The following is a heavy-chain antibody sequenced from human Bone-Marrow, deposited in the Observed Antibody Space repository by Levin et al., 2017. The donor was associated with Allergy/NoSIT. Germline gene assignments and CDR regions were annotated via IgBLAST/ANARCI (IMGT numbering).Heavy chain of an antibody. Sequence: LSLTCAASGFLFRNYAVHWVRQAPGKGLEWVAVISSDGSNKYYTDSVKGRFTISRDNSKNTLFLQMNRLRSEDTAVYYCARGRSEEIDYWGQGTLVTVSS. CDR3: ARGRSEEIDY. V-gene: IGHV3-30-3*01. CDR1: GFLFRNYA. J-gene: IGHJ4*02. CDR2: ISSDGSNK.